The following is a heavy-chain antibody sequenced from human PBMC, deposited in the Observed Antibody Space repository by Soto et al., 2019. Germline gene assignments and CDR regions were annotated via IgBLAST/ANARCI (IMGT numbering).Heavy chain of an antibody. CDR3: AKDPQRIDYSNYVFNWFDP. V-gene: IGHV3-30*18. CDR1: GFTFSSYG. CDR2: ISYDGSNK. Sequence: QVQLVESGGGVVQPGRSLRLSCAASGFTFSSYGMHWVRQAPGKGLEWVAVISYDGSNKYYADSVKGRFTISRDNSKNTLYLQMNSLRAEDTAVYYCAKDPQRIDYSNYVFNWFDPWGQGTLVTVSS. J-gene: IGHJ5*02. D-gene: IGHD4-4*01.